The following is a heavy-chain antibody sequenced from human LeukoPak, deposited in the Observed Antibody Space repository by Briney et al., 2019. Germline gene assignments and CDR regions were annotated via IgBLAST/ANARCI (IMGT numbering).Heavy chain of an antibody. CDR2: ISWNSGSI. J-gene: IGHJ3*02. CDR3: AKGYYYDSSGYYHDAFDI. D-gene: IGHD3-22*01. CDR1: VFTFDDYA. V-gene: IGHV3-9*03. Sequence: GGSLRLSCAASVFTFDDYAMHWVRQAPGKGLEWVSGISWNSGSIGYADSVKGRFTISRDNAKNSLYLQMNSLRAEDMALYYCAKGYYYDSSGYYHDAFDIWGQGTMVTVSS.